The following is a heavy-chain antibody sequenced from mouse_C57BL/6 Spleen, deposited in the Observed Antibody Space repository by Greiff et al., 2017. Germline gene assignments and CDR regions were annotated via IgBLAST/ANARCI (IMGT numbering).Heavy chain of an antibody. CDR2: INPNYGTT. V-gene: IGHV1-39*01. Sequence: VQLQQSGPELVKPGASVKISCKASGYSFTDYNMNWVKQSNGKSLEWIGVINPNYGTTSYNQKFKGKATLTVDQSSSTAYLQLNSLTSEDSAVYYCSRRAYYGSSAYWYFDVWGTGTTVTVSS. D-gene: IGHD1-1*01. J-gene: IGHJ1*03. CDR1: GYSFTDYN. CDR3: SRRAYYGSSAYWYFDV.